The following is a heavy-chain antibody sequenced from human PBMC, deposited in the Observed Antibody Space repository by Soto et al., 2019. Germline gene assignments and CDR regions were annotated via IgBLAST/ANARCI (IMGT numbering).Heavy chain of an antibody. CDR2: THYSRSA. Sequence: SETLSLTCTVSGGSISDGGYFWSWIRQRPGTGLEWIGYTHYSRSAYYNPSLKSRVTISLDTSKRQFSLRLSSVTAADTAVYYCARLHGTGSYYHYYYGIDVWGQGTTVTAP. J-gene: IGHJ6*02. CDR3: ARLHGTGSYYHYYYGIDV. CDR1: GGSISDGGYF. V-gene: IGHV4-31*03. D-gene: IGHD3-10*01.